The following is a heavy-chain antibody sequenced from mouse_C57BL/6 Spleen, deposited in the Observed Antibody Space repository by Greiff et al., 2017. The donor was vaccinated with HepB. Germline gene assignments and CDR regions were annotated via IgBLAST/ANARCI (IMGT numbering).Heavy chain of an antibody. J-gene: IGHJ3*01. V-gene: IGHV1-81*01. CDR3: WMTGSSEAY. CDR1: GYTFTSYG. D-gene: IGHD1-1*01. Sequence: QVQLQQSGAELARPGASVKLSCKASGYTFTSYGISWVKQRTGQGLEWIGEIYPRSGNTYYNEKFKGKATLTADKSSSTAYMELRSLTSEDSAVYFCWMTGSSEAYWGQGTLVTVSA. CDR2: IYPRSGNT.